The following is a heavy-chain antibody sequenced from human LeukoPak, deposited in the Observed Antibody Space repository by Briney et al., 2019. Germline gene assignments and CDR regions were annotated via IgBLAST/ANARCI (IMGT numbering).Heavy chain of an antibody. CDR1: GFTFSDYE. CDR3: AKDATAVPGTDYMDV. Sequence: GGSLRLSCAASGFTFSDYEMNWVRQAPGKGLEWLPHISISGTTIHYADSVKGRFTISRDNAKNSVYLQMTSLRAEDTALYYCAKDATAVPGTDYMDVWGKGTPVTISS. D-gene: IGHD6-13*01. CDR2: ISISGTTI. J-gene: IGHJ6*03. V-gene: IGHV3-48*03.